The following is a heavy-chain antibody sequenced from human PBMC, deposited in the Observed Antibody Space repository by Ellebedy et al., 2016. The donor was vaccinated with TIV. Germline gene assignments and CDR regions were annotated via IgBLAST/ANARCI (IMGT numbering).Heavy chain of an antibody. J-gene: IGHJ5*02. D-gene: IGHD6-13*01. CDR1: GGSISSYY. V-gene: IGHV4-59*08. Sequence: SETLSLXXTVSGGSISSYYWSWIRQPPGKGLEWIGYIYYSGSTNYNPSLKSRVTISVDTSKNQFSLKLSSVTAADTAVYYCARALLAAAGWFDPWGQGTLVTVSS. CDR3: ARALLAAAGWFDP. CDR2: IYYSGST.